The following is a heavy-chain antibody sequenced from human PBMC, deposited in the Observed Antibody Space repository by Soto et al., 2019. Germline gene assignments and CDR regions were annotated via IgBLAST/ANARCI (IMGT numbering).Heavy chain of an antibody. CDR2: IRSSDSTI. CDR1: GFTFSDYY. CDR3: ARDGNRYCSSTSCYSGYYYNGMDV. V-gene: IGHV3-11*01. D-gene: IGHD2-2*01. J-gene: IGHJ6*02. Sequence: GGSLRLSCAASGFTFSDYYMSWIRQAPGKGLEWISYIRSSDSTIYYADSVKGRFTISRDNAKNSLYLQMNSLRVEDTDVYYCARDGNRYCSSTSCYSGYYYNGMDVWGQGTTLTVSS.